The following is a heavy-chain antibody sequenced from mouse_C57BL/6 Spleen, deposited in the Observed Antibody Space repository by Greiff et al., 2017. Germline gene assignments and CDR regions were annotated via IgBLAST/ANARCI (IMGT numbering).Heavy chain of an antibody. J-gene: IGHJ4*01. CDR2: ISSGGDYI. V-gene: IGHV5-9-1*02. CDR1: GFTFSSYA. Sequence: EVQRVESGEGLVKPGGSLKLSCAASGFTFSSYAMSWVRQTPEKRLEWVAYISSGGDYIYYADTVKGRFTISRDNARNTLYLQMSSLKSEDTAMYYCTREGPYYAMDYWGQGTSVTVSS. D-gene: IGHD3-3*01. CDR3: TREGPYYAMDY.